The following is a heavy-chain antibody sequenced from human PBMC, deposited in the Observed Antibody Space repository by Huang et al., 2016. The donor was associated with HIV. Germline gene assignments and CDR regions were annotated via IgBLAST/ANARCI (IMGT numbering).Heavy chain of an antibody. J-gene: IGHJ4*02. CDR3: ARARGYYDSSVSYYFDY. V-gene: IGHV1-69*13. CDR1: GGTFSSYA. D-gene: IGHD3-22*01. Sequence: QVQLVQSGAEVKKPGSSVKVSCKASGGTFSSYAISWVRQAPGQGLEWMGGIIRICGTANYAQKCQGRVTITADESTSTAYMELSSLRSEDTAVYYWARARGYYDSSVSYYFDYWGQGTLVTVSS. CDR2: IIRICGTA.